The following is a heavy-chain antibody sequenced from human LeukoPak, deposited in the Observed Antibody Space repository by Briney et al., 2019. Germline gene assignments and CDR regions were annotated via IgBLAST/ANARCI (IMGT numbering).Heavy chain of an antibody. V-gene: IGHV3-23*01. D-gene: IGHD5-12*01. J-gene: IGHJ5*02. CDR1: AITFSTYA. CDR2: ISGGAGST. Sequence: GGSLRLSCAASAITFSTYAMSWVRQAPGKGLECVSVISGGAGSTYYADSVKGRFTISRDNSKNTLYLQMNSLRAEDTAVYYCAKGGYSGYDGYNWFDPWGQGTLVTVSS. CDR3: AKGGYSGYDGYNWFDP.